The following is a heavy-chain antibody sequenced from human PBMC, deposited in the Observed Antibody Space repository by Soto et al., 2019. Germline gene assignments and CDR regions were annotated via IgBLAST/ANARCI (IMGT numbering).Heavy chain of an antibody. D-gene: IGHD3-3*01. Sequence: QVRLQEWGPGLVKPSQTLSLKCSVSGGSITTGGRYWSWIRQLPGKGLEWIGDIYYSGNTYYNASAKRRVIISVEAAKNQFYLKLSSVSAADTAVYYCVQALVFSGGDGFDIWGQGRLVTVSS. CDR3: VQALVFSGGDGFDI. CDR1: GGSITTGGRY. CDR2: IYYSGNT. V-gene: IGHV4-31*02. J-gene: IGHJ3*02.